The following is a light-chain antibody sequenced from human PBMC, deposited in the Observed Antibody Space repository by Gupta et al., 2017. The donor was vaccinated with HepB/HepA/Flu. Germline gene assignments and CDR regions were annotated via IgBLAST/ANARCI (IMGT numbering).Light chain of an antibody. CDR2: INSDGSN. CDR3: QTRGTGIQV. V-gene: IGLV4-69*01. Sequence: QLVLPPSPSASASLGASVKLTCTPSTGHNNAATAWPQQQPEKGPRDVLRINSDGSNSTGDGTPVCFSGSSSGADRYLTIASPQDEADDDYYWQTRGTGIQVFGGGTKLAVL. CDR1: TGHNNAA. J-gene: IGLJ3*02.